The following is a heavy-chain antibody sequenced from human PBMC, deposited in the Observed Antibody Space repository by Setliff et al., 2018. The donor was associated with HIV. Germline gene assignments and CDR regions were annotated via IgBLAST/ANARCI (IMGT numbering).Heavy chain of an antibody. D-gene: IGHD2-21*02. Sequence: GGSLRLSCAASGFTFSSYAMTWVRQAPGKGLEWVATVTGSGSVTYYTDSLKGRFTISRDNSKKMLYLQMNSLRAEDTAVYYCAKCGGACWHNFFGPWGQGTLVTVSS. V-gene: IGHV3-23*01. J-gene: IGHJ5*02. CDR2: VTGSGSVT. CDR1: GFTFSSYA. CDR3: AKCGGACWHNFFGP.